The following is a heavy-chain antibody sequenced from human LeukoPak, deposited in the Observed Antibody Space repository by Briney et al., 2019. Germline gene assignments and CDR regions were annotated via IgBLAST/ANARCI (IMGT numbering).Heavy chain of an antibody. CDR1: GFSFSDHY. J-gene: IGHJ4*02. D-gene: IGHD3-10*01. CDR3: ARVQDYYGSGAGDGPGGQYYFDY. Sequence: GGSLRLSCAASGFSFSDHYMSCIRQAPGKGLEWVSGINWNGGSTGYADSVKGRFTISRDNAKNSLYLQMNSLRAEDTALYYCARVQDYYGSGAGDGPGGQYYFDYWGQGTLVTVSS. CDR2: INWNGGST. V-gene: IGHV3-20*04.